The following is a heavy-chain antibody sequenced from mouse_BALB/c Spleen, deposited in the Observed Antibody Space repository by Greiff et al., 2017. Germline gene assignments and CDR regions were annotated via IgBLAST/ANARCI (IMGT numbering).Heavy chain of an antibody. CDR3: VREGGYYLDY. D-gene: IGHD1-1*02. Sequence: VKLQESGPGLVAPSQSLSITCTVSGFSLTSYDISWIRQPPGKGLEWLGVIWTGGGTNYNSAFMSRLSISKDNSKSQVFLKMNSLQTDDTAIYYCVREGGYYLDYWGQGTTLTVSS. CDR1: GFSLTSYD. J-gene: IGHJ2*01. CDR2: IWTGGGT. V-gene: IGHV2-9-2*01.